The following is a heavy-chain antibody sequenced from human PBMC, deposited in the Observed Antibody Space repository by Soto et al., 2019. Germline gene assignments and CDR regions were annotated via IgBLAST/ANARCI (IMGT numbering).Heavy chain of an antibody. Sequence: GSLRLSCTASGFTFGDYAMSWVRQAPGKGLEWVGFIRSKAYGGTTEYAASVKGRLTISRDDSKSIAYLQMNSLKTEDTAVYYCTREEVYCGGDCYANWGQGTLVTVSS. CDR2: IRSKAYGGTT. CDR1: GFTFGDYA. V-gene: IGHV3-49*04. CDR3: TREEVYCGGDCYAN. D-gene: IGHD2-21*02. J-gene: IGHJ4*02.